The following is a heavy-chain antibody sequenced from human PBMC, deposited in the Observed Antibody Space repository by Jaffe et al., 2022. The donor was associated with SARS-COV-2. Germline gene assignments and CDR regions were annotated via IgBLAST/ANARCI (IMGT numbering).Heavy chain of an antibody. Sequence: QVQLVQSGAEVKQPGASVKVSCTTSGYIFTSYVTQWVRQAPGQKPEWMGWIVGDSGNTRYSQSLQGRVTFIRDTSASTVYMELSSLRAEDTAVYYCAREKAGDTWFDPWGQGTLVTVSS. D-gene: IGHD7-27*01. CDR1: GYIFTSYV. CDR2: IVGDSGNT. V-gene: IGHV1-3*01. J-gene: IGHJ5*02. CDR3: AREKAGDTWFDP.